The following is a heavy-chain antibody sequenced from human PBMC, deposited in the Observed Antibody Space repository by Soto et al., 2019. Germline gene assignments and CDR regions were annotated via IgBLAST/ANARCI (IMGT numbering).Heavy chain of an antibody. J-gene: IGHJ4*02. CDR3: ARSQGIAVAGEIDY. CDR2: INSDGSST. V-gene: IGHV3-74*01. Sequence: GGSLRLSCAASGFTFSSYWMHWVRQAPGKGPVWVSRINSDGSSTSYADSVKGRFTISRDNAKNTLYLQMNSLRAEDTAVYYCARSQGIAVAGEIDYWGQGTLVTVSS. CDR1: GFTFSSYW. D-gene: IGHD6-19*01.